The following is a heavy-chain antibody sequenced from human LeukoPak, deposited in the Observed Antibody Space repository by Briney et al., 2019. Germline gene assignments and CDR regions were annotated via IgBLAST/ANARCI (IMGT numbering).Heavy chain of an antibody. D-gene: IGHD3-10*01. Sequence: PGGSLRLSCAASGFTFSTYWVSWVRQAPGKGLEWVANIKEDGREKYYVDSVKGRFTISRDNAKNSLFLQMNSLRVEDTAVYYCARAGVRGVLLPVDYWGQGTLVTVSS. J-gene: IGHJ4*02. CDR3: ARAGVRGVLLPVDY. CDR2: IKEDGREK. CDR1: GFTFSTYW. V-gene: IGHV3-7*01.